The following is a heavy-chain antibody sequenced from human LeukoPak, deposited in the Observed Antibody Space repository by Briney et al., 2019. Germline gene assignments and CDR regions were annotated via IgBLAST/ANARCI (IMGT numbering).Heavy chain of an antibody. D-gene: IGHD3-10*01. Sequence: PGGSLRLSCAASGFTVTSYYMNWVRQAPGKGLEWVSLIYSGGSTSYADSVKGRITISRDNSKNTLFLQMNSLRAEDTAVYYCARDHYYSSGSFYTDYWGQGTLVTVSS. CDR3: ARDHYYSSGSFYTDY. V-gene: IGHV3-66*01. CDR1: GFTVTSYY. CDR2: IYSGGST. J-gene: IGHJ4*02.